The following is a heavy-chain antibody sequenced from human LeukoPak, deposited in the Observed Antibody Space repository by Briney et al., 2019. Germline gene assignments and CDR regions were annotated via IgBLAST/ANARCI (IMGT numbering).Heavy chain of an antibody. D-gene: IGHD6-19*01. CDR3: TRRAWGSGWGAFDI. CDR2: ISSSGSTI. Sequence: GGSLRLSCAASGFTFSSYEMNWVRQAPGKGLEWVSYISSSGSTIYYADSVKGRFTISRDNAKNSLYLQMNRLKTEDTAVYYCTRRAWGSGWGAFDIWGQGTMVTVPS. J-gene: IGHJ3*02. CDR1: GFTFSSYE. V-gene: IGHV3-48*03.